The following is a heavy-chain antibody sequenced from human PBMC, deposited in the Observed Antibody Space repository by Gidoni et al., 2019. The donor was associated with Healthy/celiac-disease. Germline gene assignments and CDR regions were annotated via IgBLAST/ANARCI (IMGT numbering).Heavy chain of an antibody. D-gene: IGHD3-9*01. CDR3: TSPLGDILTGYYEDYYYGMDV. J-gene: IGHJ6*02. Sequence: EVQLVESGGGLVKPGRSLRLSCTASGFTFGDYAMSWFRQAPGKGLEWVGFIRSKAYGGTTEYAASVKGRFTISRDDSKSIAYLQMNSLKTEDTAVYYCTSPLGDILTGYYEDYYYGMDVWGQGTTVTVSS. V-gene: IGHV3-49*05. CDR1: GFTFGDYA. CDR2: IRSKAYGGTT.